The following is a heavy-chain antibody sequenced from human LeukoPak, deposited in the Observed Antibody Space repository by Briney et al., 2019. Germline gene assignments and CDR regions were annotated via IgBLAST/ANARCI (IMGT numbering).Heavy chain of an antibody. Sequence: ASVKVSCKASGYTFTSYYMHWVRQAPGQGLEWMGIINPSGGSTSYAQKFQGRVTMTRDTSTSTVYMELSSLRSEDTAVYYCARDIPPGYDILTGYPYYYGMDVWGQGTTVTVSS. CDR3: ARDIPPGYDILTGYPYYYGMDV. V-gene: IGHV1-46*01. CDR1: GYTFTSYY. J-gene: IGHJ6*02. CDR2: INPSGGST. D-gene: IGHD3-9*01.